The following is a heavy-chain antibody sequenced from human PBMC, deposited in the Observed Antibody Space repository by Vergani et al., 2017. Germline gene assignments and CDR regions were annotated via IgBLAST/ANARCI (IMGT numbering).Heavy chain of an antibody. V-gene: IGHV4-34*01. D-gene: IGHD6-6*01. J-gene: IGHJ4*02. CDR3: ARDSRFPMYSSSSVSLDY. CDR1: GGSFSGYY. CDR2: IYYSGST. Sequence: QVQLQQWGAGLLKPSETLSLTCAVYGGSFSGYYWSWIRQPPGKGLEWIGSIYYSGSTYYNPSLKSRVTISVDTSKNQFSLKLSSVTAADTAVYYCARDSRFPMYSSSSVSLDYWGQGTLVTVSS.